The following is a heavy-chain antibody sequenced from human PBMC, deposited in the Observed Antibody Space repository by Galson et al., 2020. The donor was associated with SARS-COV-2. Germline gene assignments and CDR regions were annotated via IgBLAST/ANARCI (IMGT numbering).Heavy chain of an antibody. V-gene: IGHV3-33*01. D-gene: IGHD6-19*01. J-gene: IGHJ4*02. CDR2: IFYDGSEK. CDR3: ARDGQHNGGWAVDY. Sequence: GESLKISCAASGFTFGSHAMHWVRQAPGKGLEWVAQIFYDGSEKYYADSVKGRFTISRDSSENTVYLQMNNLRAEDTAVYYCARDGQHNGGWAVDYWGQGTLVTVSS. CDR1: GFTFGSHA.